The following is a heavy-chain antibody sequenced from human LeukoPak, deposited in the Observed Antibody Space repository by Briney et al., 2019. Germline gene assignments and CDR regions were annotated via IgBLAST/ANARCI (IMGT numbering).Heavy chain of an antibody. D-gene: IGHD2-21*02. V-gene: IGHV3-23*01. CDR3: ARGDPENYYYYYMDV. CDR1: GFTFSNYA. CDR2: ISGSGDST. Sequence: GGSLRLSCAASGFTFSNYAMSWVRQAPGKGLEWVSAISGSGDSTYYADSMKGRFTISRDNAKNSLYLQMNSLRAEDTAVYYCARGDPENYYYYYMDVWGKGTTVTVSS. J-gene: IGHJ6*03.